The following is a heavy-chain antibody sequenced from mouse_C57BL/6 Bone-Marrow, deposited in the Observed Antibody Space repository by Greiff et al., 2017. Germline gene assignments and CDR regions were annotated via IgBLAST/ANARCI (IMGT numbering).Heavy chain of an antibody. CDR3: ARRCYYGSSYDYAMDY. CDR1: GYTFTSYW. V-gene: IGHV1-64*01. CDR2: IHPNSGST. D-gene: IGHD1-1*01. Sequence: VKLQQPGAELVKPGASVKLSCKASGYTFTSYWMHWVKQRPGQGLEWIGMIHPNSGSTNYNEKFKSKATLTVDKSSSTAYVQLSSLTSEDSAVYYCARRCYYGSSYDYAMDYWGQGTSVTVSS. J-gene: IGHJ4*01.